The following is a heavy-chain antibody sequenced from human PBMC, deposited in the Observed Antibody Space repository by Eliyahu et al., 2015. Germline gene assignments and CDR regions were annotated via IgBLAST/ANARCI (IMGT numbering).Heavy chain of an antibody. CDR3: TRSGDRGLDV. CDR1: GGSITRGGYX. V-gene: IGHV4-31*01. J-gene: IGHJ6*02. Sequence: QVQLQESGPGLVKPAPTLSXPCTVSGGSITRGGYXWTWIRQHPRKGREWIGYIYHSGNTYYNPSLKSLITISVDTPKNQFSLNLSSVTAADTAVYYCTRSGDRGLDVWGQGTTVTVSS. D-gene: IGHD1-14*01. CDR2: IYHSGNT.